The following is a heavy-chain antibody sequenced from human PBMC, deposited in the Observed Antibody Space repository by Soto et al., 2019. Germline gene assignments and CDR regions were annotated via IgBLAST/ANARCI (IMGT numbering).Heavy chain of an antibody. CDR2: ISYDGSNK. CDR3: ATREGVYDFWSGFFSY. D-gene: IGHD3-3*01. J-gene: IGHJ4*02. CDR1: GFTFSSYS. V-gene: IGHV3-30-3*01. Sequence: QVKLVESGGGVVQPGRSLRLSCAASGFTFSSYSMHWVRQAPGKGLEWVAVISYDGSNKYSADSVKGRFTISRDNSKNTLYLQMNSLRPEDTAVYYCATREGVYDFWSGFFSYWGQGTLVTVSS.